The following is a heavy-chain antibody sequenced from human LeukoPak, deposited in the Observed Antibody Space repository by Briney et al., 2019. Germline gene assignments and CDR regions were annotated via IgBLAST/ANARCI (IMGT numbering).Heavy chain of an antibody. J-gene: IGHJ4*02. CDR3: DPYDFGVVIIRFDY. CDR1: GGSFSGYY. Sequence: PSETLSLTCAVYGGSFSGYYWSWIRQPPGKGLEWIGEINHSGSTNYNPSLKSRVTISVDTSKNQFSLKLSSVTAADTAVYYCDPYDFGVVIIRFDYWGQGTLVTVSS. V-gene: IGHV4-34*01. D-gene: IGHD3-3*01. CDR2: INHSGST.